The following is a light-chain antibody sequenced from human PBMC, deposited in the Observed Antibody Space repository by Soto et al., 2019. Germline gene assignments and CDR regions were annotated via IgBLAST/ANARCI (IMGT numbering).Light chain of an antibody. Sequence: EIVLTQSPGTLSLSPGERATLSCRASQSVSSSYLAWYQQKPGQAPRLLIYGASSRATGIPDRFSGSGSGTDFTLTISRLEPEDFAVSYCQQYGSSPFTFGPGTQVDIK. CDR1: QSVSSSY. V-gene: IGKV3-20*01. CDR2: GAS. J-gene: IGKJ3*01. CDR3: QQYGSSPFT.